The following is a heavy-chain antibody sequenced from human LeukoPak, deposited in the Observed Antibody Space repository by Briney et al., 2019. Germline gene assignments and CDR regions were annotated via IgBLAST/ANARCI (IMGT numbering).Heavy chain of an antibody. CDR3: ARSSGYDYAPFDY. D-gene: IGHD5-12*01. V-gene: IGHV1-18*04. Sequence: ASVKVSCKASGYTLTNYDINGVRQAPGQGLEWMGWISASNGNTNYAQRLQGRVTMATDTSTSTAYMELRSLRSDDTAVYYCARSSGYDYAPFDYWGQGTLVTVSS. CDR1: GYTLTNYD. CDR2: ISASNGNT. J-gene: IGHJ4*02.